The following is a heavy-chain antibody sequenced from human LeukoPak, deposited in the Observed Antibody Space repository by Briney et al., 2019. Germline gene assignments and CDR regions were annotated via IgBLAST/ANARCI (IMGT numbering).Heavy chain of an antibody. CDR1: GGSISSYY. J-gene: IGHJ4*02. Sequence: PSETLSLTCTVSGGSISSYYWSWIRQPAGKGLEWIGRIYTSGSTNYDPSLKSRVTISLDTSKNQFSLKVTSVTSADTAVYYCARGQWELPDSWGQGTLVTVSS. CDR3: ARGQWELPDS. CDR2: IYTSGST. V-gene: IGHV4-4*07. D-gene: IGHD4-23*01.